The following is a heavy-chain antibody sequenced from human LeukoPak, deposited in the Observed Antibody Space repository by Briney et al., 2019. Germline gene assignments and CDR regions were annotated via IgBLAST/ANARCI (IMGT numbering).Heavy chain of an antibody. V-gene: IGHV4-30-2*01. CDR2: IYHSGST. CDR1: GGSISSGGYY. CDR3: ARDRSGSGRYSWYFDL. J-gene: IGHJ2*01. D-gene: IGHD1-26*01. Sequence: KPSETLSLTCTVSGGSISSGGYYWSWIRQPPGKGLEWIGYIYHSGSTYYNPSLKSRVTISVDRSKNQFSLKLSSVTAADTAVYYCARDRSGSGRYSWYFDLWGRGTLVTVSS.